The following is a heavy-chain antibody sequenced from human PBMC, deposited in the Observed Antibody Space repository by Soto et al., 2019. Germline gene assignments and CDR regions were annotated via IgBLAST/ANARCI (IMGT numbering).Heavy chain of an antibody. CDR1: GLTVSGTKY. CDR2: LYDVFGS. V-gene: IGHV3-53*01. CDR3: ASWREREHAFDV. D-gene: IGHD1-1*01. Sequence: EVQLVESGGGLIQPGESLRLSCVAFGLTVSGTKYVAWVRQAPGRGLEWVSALYDVFGSFYADSVKGRFTTSSDRSKSTVYLQMKDLRPDDKAVYHCASWREREHAFDVWGQGTAVIVSP. J-gene: IGHJ3*01.